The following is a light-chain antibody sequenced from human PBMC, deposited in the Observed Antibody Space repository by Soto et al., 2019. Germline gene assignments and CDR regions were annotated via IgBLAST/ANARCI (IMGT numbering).Light chain of an antibody. CDR3: MQALQTHMYT. CDR1: QSLLHSNGYNY. CDR2: LGS. Sequence: DIVMTQSPLSLPVTPGEPASISSRSSQSLLHSNGYNYLDWYLQKQPQSPQLLIYLGSNRAYGVPDRFSGSGAGTEFTLKISGVEAEDVGVYYCMQALQTHMYTFGQGTRLEIK. V-gene: IGKV2-28*01. J-gene: IGKJ5*01.